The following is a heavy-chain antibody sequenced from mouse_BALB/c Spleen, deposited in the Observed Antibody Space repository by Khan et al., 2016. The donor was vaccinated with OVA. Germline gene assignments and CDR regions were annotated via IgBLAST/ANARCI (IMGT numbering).Heavy chain of an antibody. J-gene: IGHJ2*01. CDR2: INPSTGYT. CDR3: ARRGLRWEFDY. D-gene: IGHD1-1*02. V-gene: IGHV1-7*01. CDR1: GYTFINYW. Sequence: QVQLKQSGAELAKPGASVKMSCTASGYTFINYWIPWVKQRPGQGLEWIGNINPSTGYTEYNQNFKDKATLTADKSSNTVYLQLSSLNSEDSAVYYCARRGLRWEFDYWGQGTTLTVSS.